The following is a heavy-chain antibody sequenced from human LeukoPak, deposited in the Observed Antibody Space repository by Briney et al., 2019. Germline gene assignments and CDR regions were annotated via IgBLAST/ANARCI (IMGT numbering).Heavy chain of an antibody. CDR3: ARDSPYYYGSGSATYYMDV. J-gene: IGHJ6*03. CDR1: GGSISSYY. Sequence: SETLSLTCTVSGGSISSYYWSWIRQPPGKGPEWIGYIYYSGSTNYNPSLKSRVTISVDTSKNQFSLKLSSVTAADTAVYYCARDSPYYYGSGSATYYMDVWGKGTTVTISS. D-gene: IGHD3-10*01. CDR2: IYYSGST. V-gene: IGHV4-59*01.